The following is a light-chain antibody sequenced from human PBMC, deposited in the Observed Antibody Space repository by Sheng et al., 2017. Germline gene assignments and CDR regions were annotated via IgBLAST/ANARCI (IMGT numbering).Light chain of an antibody. V-gene: IGKV3-15*01. CDR1: QSVYSN. J-gene: IGKJ4*01. Sequence: ERVMTQSPATLSVSPGERVTLSCRASQSVYSNLAWYQQKPGQAPRLLIYGASTRATGIPARFSGSGSGTEFTLTISSLQSEDFAVYYCQQYNNWPPRPFGGGTKVEIK. CDR3: QQYNNWPPRP. CDR2: GAS.